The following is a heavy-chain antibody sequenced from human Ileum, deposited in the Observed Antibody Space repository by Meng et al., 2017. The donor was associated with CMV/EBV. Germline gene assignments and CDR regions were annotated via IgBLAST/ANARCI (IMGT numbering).Heavy chain of an antibody. CDR1: GYTFTSYD. CDR2: MNPNSGNT. D-gene: IGHD1-26*01. CDR3: AREGSGSYQPGWDP. J-gene: IGHJ5*02. V-gene: IGHV1-8*03. Sequence: ASGYTFTSYDINWVRQATGQGLEWMGWMNPNSGNTGYAQKFQGRVTITRNTSISTAYMELSSLRSEDTAVYYCAREGSGSYQPGWDPWGQGTLVTVSS.